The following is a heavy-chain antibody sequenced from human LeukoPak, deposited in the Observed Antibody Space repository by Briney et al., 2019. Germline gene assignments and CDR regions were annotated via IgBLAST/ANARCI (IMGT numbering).Heavy chain of an antibody. V-gene: IGHV1-18*01. J-gene: IGHJ4*02. D-gene: IGHD3-22*01. CDR3: ARDRGHRYYYDTSDYYYGLVY. CDR2: ISPFNGYT. Sequence: GASVKVSCKASGYTFSNYGLTWVRQAPGQGLEWMGWISPFNGYTKYAEKLQGRLTMTRDTSTSTAYMELRSLRSDDTAVYFCARDRGHRYYYDTSDYYYGLVYWGQGTLVTVSS. CDR1: GYTFSNYG.